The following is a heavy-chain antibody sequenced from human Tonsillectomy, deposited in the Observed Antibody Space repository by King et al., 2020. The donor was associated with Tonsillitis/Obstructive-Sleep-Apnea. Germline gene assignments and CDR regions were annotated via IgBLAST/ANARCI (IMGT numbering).Heavy chain of an antibody. V-gene: IGHV1-18*01. J-gene: IGHJ6*03. CDR2: ISAYNGNR. D-gene: IGHD3-10*01. CDR1: GYTFTDYG. CDR3: ARGDYGSGKGKYMDV. Sequence: QLVQSGAEVKKPGASVKVSCKASGYTFTDYGVTWVRQAPGQGLEWMGWISAYNGNRNYAQKLQGRVTMTTDTPTRTAYMELSSLRSDDTAVYYCARGDYGSGKGKYMDVWGKGTTVTVYS.